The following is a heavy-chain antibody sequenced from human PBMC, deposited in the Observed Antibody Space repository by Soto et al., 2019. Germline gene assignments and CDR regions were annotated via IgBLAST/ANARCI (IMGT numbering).Heavy chain of an antibody. Sequence: GGSLRLSCAASGFTFSSYSMNWVRQAPGKGLEWVSSISSSSSYIYYADSVKGRFTISRDNAKNSLYLQMNSLRAEDTAVYYCASSDVGYCSSTSCNGNWLDPWGQGTLVTVYS. V-gene: IGHV3-21*01. D-gene: IGHD2-2*03. CDR2: ISSSSSYI. CDR3: ASSDVGYCSSTSCNGNWLDP. CDR1: GFTFSSYS. J-gene: IGHJ5*02.